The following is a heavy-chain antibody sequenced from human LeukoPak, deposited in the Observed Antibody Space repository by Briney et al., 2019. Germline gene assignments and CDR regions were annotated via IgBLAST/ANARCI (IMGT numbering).Heavy chain of an antibody. Sequence: SETLSLTCAVYGGSFSGYYWSWLRQPPGKGLEWIGEINHSGSTNYNPSLKSRVTISVDTSKNQFSLKLSSVTAADTAVYYCARGTVTHYASLHWFDPWGQGTLVTVSS. V-gene: IGHV4-34*01. CDR2: INHSGST. J-gene: IGHJ5*02. CDR1: GGSFSGYY. CDR3: ARGTVTHYASLHWFDP. D-gene: IGHD4-17*01.